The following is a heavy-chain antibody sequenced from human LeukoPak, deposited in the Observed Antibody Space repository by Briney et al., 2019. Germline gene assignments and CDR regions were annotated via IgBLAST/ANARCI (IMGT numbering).Heavy chain of an antibody. D-gene: IGHD1-1*01. CDR3: ARGTSGTTAYYYYMHV. V-gene: IGHV3-53*01. CDR2: IYSGGRT. Sequence: GGSLRLSCAASGFTVSRNYMNWVRQAPGKGLEWVSVIYSGGRTYYADSVKGRFTISRDNSKNILCLQMNSLRAEDTAVYYCARGTSGTTAYYYYMHVWGKGTTVTISS. J-gene: IGHJ6*03. CDR1: GFTVSRNY.